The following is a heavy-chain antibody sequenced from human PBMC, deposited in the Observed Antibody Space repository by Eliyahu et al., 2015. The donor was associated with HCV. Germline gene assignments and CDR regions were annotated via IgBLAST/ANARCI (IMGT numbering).Heavy chain of an antibody. V-gene: IGHV4-4*07. J-gene: IGHJ2*01. D-gene: IGHD6-19*01. Sequence: QVQLQESGPGLVKPSETLSLTCTVSGXSXSXYXWSXIRQPAGXGLEWIGRIYTSGSTNYNPXLKSRVTMSVDTSKNQFSLKLSSVTAADTAVYYCARDVRSPGLVGDYWYFDLWGRGTLVTVSS. CDR2: IYTSGST. CDR3: ARDVRSPGLVGDYWYFDL. CDR1: GXSXSXYX.